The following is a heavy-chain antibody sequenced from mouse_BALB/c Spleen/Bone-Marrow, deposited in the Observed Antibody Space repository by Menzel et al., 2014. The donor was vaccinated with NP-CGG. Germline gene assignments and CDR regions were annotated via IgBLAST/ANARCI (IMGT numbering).Heavy chain of an antibody. CDR2: ISYSGST. CDR1: GYSITSDSA. CDR3: ARRGYYGTFLFAY. Sequence: EVQLQESGPGLVKPSQSLSLPCTVTGYSITSDSAWNWIRQFPGNKLEWMAYISYSGSTTYNPSLKSRISITRDTSKNQFFLQLNSVTTEDTATYYCARRGYYGTFLFAYWGQGTLVTVSA. J-gene: IGHJ3*01. V-gene: IGHV3-2*02. D-gene: IGHD2-1*01.